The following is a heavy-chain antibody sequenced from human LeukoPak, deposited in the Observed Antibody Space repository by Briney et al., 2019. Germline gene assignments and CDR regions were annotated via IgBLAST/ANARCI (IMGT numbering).Heavy chain of an antibody. CDR1: GFTFSSYG. Sequence: GRSLRLSCAASGFTFSSYGMHWVRQAPGKGLEWAAVISYDGSNKYYADSVKGRFTISRDNSKNTLYLQMNSLRAEDTAVYYCVFEGRADAFDIWGQGTMVTVSS. J-gene: IGHJ3*02. D-gene: IGHD3-10*01. CDR3: VFEGRADAFDI. CDR2: ISYDGSNK. V-gene: IGHV3-30*03.